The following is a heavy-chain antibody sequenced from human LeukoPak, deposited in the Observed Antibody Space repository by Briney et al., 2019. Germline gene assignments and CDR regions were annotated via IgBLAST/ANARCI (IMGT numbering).Heavy chain of an antibody. CDR3: ARVRRAVAGTPPLYWYFDL. V-gene: IGHV4-61*02. CDR1: GGSISSGSYY. CDR2: IYTSGST. J-gene: IGHJ2*01. Sequence: KSSETLSLTCTVSGGSISSGSYYWSWIRQPAGKGLEWIGRIYTSGSTNYNPSLKSRVTISVDTSKNQFSLKLSSVTAADTAVYYCARVRRAVAGTPPLYWYFDLWGRGTLVTVSS. D-gene: IGHD6-19*01.